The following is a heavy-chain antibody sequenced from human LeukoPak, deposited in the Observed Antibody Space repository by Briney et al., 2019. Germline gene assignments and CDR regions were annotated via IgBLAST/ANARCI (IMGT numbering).Heavy chain of an antibody. CDR1: GFTFSNYA. J-gene: IGHJ3*02. Sequence: PGGSLRLSCAASGFTFSNYAMIWVRQAPGKGLQWVGAISGSGATTYYADSVKGRFTISRDNSKNTLYLQMNSLRAEDTAVYYCAKDSRYSGSYKAFDIWGQGTMVTVSS. D-gene: IGHD1-26*01. V-gene: IGHV3-23*01. CDR2: ISGSGATT. CDR3: AKDSRYSGSYKAFDI.